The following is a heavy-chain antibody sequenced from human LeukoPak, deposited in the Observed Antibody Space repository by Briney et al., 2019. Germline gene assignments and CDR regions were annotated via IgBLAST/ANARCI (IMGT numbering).Heavy chain of an antibody. CDR2: INPNSGGT. CDR3: AXXXXXXXXXXXXXSPDYYYMDV. Sequence: XXXXTFTGXXMHWVRQAPGQGLEWMGWINPNSGGTNYAQKFQGRVTMTRDTSISTAYMELSRLRSDDTDVYYCAXXXXXXXXXXXXXSPDYYYMDVWGKGTTVTVSS. V-gene: IGHV1-2*02. CDR1: XXTFTGXX. J-gene: IGHJ6*03.